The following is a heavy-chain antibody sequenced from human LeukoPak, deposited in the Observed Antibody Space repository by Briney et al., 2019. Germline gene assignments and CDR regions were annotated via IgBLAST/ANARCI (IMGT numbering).Heavy chain of an antibody. V-gene: IGHV1-8*01. CDR2: MNPNSGNT. CDR1: GYTFTSYD. J-gene: IGHJ6*02. D-gene: IGHD2-15*01. CDR3: ARDIVVVVAATPYYYYGMDV. Sequence: ASVEVSCKASGYTFTSYDINWVRQATGQGLEWMGWMNPNSGNTGYAQKFQGRVTMTRNTSISTAYMELSSLRSEDTAVYYCARDIVVVVAATPYYYYGMDVWGQGTTVIVPS.